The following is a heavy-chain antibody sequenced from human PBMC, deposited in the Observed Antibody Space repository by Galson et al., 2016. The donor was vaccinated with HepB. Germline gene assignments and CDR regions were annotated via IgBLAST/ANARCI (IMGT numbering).Heavy chain of an antibody. CDR1: GYSFTRYY. CDR3: ARMGIEDY. Sequence: SVKVSCKASGYSFTRYYMHWVRQAPGQELEWMGIINPSAGNATYAQKFQGRATMTRDTSTGTIYMELSSLTSGDTAVYYCARMGIEDYWGQGTLVTVSS. J-gene: IGHJ4*02. CDR2: INPSAGNA. V-gene: IGHV1-46*01. D-gene: IGHD2-2*03.